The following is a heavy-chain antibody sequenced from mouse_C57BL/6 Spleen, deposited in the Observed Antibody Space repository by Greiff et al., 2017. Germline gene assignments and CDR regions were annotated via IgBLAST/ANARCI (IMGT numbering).Heavy chain of an antibody. Sequence: EVQLQQSGPELVKPGASVKIPCKASGYTFTDYNMDWVKQSHGKSLEWIGDINPNNGGTIYNQKFKGKATLTVDKSSSTAYMELRSLTSEDTAVYYCARLGRGYYAMDYWGQGTSVTVSS. CDR1: GYTFTDYN. V-gene: IGHV1-18*01. CDR2: INPNNGGT. CDR3: ARLGRGYYAMDY. J-gene: IGHJ4*01. D-gene: IGHD4-1*01.